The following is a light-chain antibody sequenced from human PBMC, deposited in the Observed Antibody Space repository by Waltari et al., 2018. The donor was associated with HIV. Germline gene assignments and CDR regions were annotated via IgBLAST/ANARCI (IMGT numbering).Light chain of an antibody. V-gene: IGLV1-44*01. CDR1: SNNIGRYS. CDR2: GDS. Sequence: QSALTQEASVSGTVGQKVTLSCTGNSNNIGRYSVGWYQQISHGALKAVMFGDSLPSGIPDRFSGSKSGTTASLVISGLQPEDEADYYCSTWDYSLSAYVFGAGTKVTVL. J-gene: IGLJ1*01. CDR3: STWDYSLSAYV.